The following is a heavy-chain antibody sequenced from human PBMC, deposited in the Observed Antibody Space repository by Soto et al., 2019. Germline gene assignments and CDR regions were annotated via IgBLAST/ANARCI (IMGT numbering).Heavy chain of an antibody. CDR3: ARLILTGPIDP. V-gene: IGHV4-39*01. D-gene: IGHD3-9*01. CDR2: IYYSGST. J-gene: IGHJ5*02. CDR1: GGSIRSSSYD. Sequence: SESLSLTCTVSGGSIRSSSYDWGWIRQPPGKGLGWIGSIYYSGSTYYNPSLKSRVTIAVDTSKNQFSLKLSSVTAADTAVYYCARLILTGPIDPWSQGTLVTVSS.